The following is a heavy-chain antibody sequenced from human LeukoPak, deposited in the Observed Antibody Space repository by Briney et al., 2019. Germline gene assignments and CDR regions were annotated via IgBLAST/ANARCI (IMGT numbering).Heavy chain of an antibody. CDR3: ARDNGDYFDY. D-gene: IGHD4-17*01. Sequence: PGGSLRLSCADSGFTFETFSMDWVRQAPGKGLEWVSSISSGGTYTDYADSVKGRFTVSRDNVRNSAYLQMNSLRDEDTAMYYCARDNGDYFDYWGQGTLVTVSS. V-gene: IGHV3-21*01. J-gene: IGHJ4*02. CDR1: GFTFETFS. CDR2: ISSGGTYT.